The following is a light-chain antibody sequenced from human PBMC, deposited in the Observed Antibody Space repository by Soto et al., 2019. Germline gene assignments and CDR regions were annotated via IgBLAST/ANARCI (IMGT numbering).Light chain of an antibody. CDR1: QSVSSGH. CDR2: GAX. CDR3: QQYGHSLWT. V-gene: IGKV3-20*01. J-gene: IGKJ1*01. Sequence: DIVLTQSPGTLSXXXXXXXXXXXXXSQSVSSGHLAWYQQKPGQAPRLLIYGAXSRVTGIPDRFSGSGSGTDFTLTISRLEPEDYAVYYCQQYGHSLWTFGQGTKVDIK.